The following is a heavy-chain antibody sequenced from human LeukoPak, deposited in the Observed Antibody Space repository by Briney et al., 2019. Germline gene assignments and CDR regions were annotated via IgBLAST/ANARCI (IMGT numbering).Heavy chain of an antibody. J-gene: IGHJ4*02. CDR2: INPSGGST. Sequence: ASVKVSCKASGGTFSSYAISWVRQAPGQGLEWMGIINPSGGSTSYAQKFQGRVTMTRDTSTSTVYMELSSLRSEDTAVYYCARRSSSGSYAFDYWGQGTLVTVSS. CDR1: GGTFSSYA. CDR3: ARRSSSGSYAFDY. V-gene: IGHV1-46*01. D-gene: IGHD1-26*01.